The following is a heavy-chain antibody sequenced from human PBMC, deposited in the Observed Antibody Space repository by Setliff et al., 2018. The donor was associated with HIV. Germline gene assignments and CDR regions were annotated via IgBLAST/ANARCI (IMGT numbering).Heavy chain of an antibody. CDR3: ASGREAVAGALHFDY. V-gene: IGHV4-4*08. CDR2: IYTNGST. J-gene: IGHJ4*02. D-gene: IGHD6-19*01. Sequence: SETLSLTCTVSGGSISSYFWSWIRQPPGKGLEWIGYIYTNGSTNYNPSLKSRVTISVDTSKNQLSLKLNSVTAADTAVYYCASGREAVAGALHFDYWGQGPLVTVSS. CDR1: GGSISSYF.